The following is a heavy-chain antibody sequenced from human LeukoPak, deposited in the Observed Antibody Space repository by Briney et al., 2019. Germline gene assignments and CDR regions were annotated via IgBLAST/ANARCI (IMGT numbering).Heavy chain of an antibody. D-gene: IGHD3-9*01. CDR2: INPKIGGT. CDR3: ARDSSRRPQIYAISTSFSTQY. Sequence: GASVTVSCKASGYTFSDYFVHWVRQAPGQGLEWMGLINPKIGGTNYAQRFQGRVSMTSDTSISTAYMELRGVRSDDTAVYYCARDSSRRPQIYAISTSFSTQYWGQGTLVTVSS. CDR1: GYTFSDYF. J-gene: IGHJ4*02. V-gene: IGHV1-2*02.